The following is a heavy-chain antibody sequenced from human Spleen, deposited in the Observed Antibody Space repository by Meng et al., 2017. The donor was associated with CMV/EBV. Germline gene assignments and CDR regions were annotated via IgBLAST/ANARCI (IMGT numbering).Heavy chain of an antibody. CDR3: ARVGDYGDFNFDY. J-gene: IGHJ4*02. CDR1: GGSISSGDYY. CDR2: IYYSGST. Sequence: QVHLQQWGAGLVKPSQTLSLTCTVSGGSISSGDYYWSWIRQPPRKGLEWIGYIYYSGSTYYNPSLKSRVTISVDTSKNQFSLKLSSVTAADTAVYYCARVGDYGDFNFDYWGQGTLVTVSS. V-gene: IGHV4-30-4*08. D-gene: IGHD4-17*01.